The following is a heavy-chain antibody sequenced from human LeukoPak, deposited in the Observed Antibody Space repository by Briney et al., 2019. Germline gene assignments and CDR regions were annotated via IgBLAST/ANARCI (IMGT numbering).Heavy chain of an antibody. CDR2: INSSGSTI. Sequence: PGGSLRLSCAASGFTFSDYYMSWIRQAPGKGLGWVSYINSSGSTIYYADLVKGRITISRDNAKNSLYPQMNSLRAEDTAVYYCARIYPRLESCGGDCYSDYWGQGTLVTVSS. J-gene: IGHJ4*02. V-gene: IGHV3-11*04. CDR1: GFTFSDYY. D-gene: IGHD2-21*01. CDR3: ARIYPRLESCGGDCYSDY.